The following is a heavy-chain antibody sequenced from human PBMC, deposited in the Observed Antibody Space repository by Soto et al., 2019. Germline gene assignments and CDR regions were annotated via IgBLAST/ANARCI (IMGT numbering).Heavy chain of an antibody. CDR2: IIPNFDTT. CDR3: AVAMVREILIFESSGMHV. V-gene: IGHV1-69*01. D-gene: IGHD3-10*01. Sequence: QVHLVQSGAEVKQPGSSVKVSCKTSGGSFNNYAVSWVRQAPGQGLEWMGGIIPNFDTTNYARTFQDRVTIIGDESTSTVYMELRSLRSNDTAVYYCAVAMVREILIFESSGMHVWGQGTTVIVSS. CDR1: GGSFNNYA. J-gene: IGHJ6*02.